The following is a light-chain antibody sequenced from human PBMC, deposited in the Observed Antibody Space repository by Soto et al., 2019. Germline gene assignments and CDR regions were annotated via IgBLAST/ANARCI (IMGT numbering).Light chain of an antibody. Sequence: DIQLTQSPSFLAASVGDRVTITCRASQGISSYLAWYQQKPGKAPKLMIYAASTLQSGVPSRFSGSGSGTEFTLTISSLQPEDFATDYCQQLNSYPQVTVGQGTRLEI. V-gene: IGKV1-9*01. CDR3: QQLNSYPQVT. CDR1: QGISSY. J-gene: IGKJ5*01. CDR2: AAS.